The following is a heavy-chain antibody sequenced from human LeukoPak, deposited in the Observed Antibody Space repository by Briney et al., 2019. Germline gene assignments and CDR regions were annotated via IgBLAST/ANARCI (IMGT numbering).Heavy chain of an antibody. D-gene: IGHD6-13*01. V-gene: IGHV4-59*01. CDR3: ANSPYSSSWYYFDY. J-gene: IGHJ4*02. CDR1: GGSISSYY. CDR2: IYYSGST. Sequence: SETLSLTYTVSGGSISSYYWSWIRQPPGKGLEWIAYIYYSGSTNYNPSLKSRVTISVDTSKNQFSLKLSSVTAADTAVYYCANSPYSSSWYYFDYWGQGTLVTVSS.